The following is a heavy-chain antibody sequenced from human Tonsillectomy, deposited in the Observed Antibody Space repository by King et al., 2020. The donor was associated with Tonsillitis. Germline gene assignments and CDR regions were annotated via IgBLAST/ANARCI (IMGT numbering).Heavy chain of an antibody. Sequence: VQLQESGPGLVKPSETLSLTCTVSGGSISSYYWSWIRQPPGKGLEWIGFIYYSGSTNYNPSLKCRVTISVDTSKNQFSLRLSSVTDADTAVYYCARLLGYCSGGSCYSAYYYYGMDVWGQGTTVTVSS. CDR2: IYYSGST. CDR1: GGSISSYY. CDR3: ARLLGYCSGGSCYSAYYYYGMDV. D-gene: IGHD2-15*01. V-gene: IGHV4-59*08. J-gene: IGHJ6*02.